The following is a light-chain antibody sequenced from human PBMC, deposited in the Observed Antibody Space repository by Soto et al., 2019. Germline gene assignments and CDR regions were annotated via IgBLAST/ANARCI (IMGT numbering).Light chain of an antibody. CDR3: RSYAGSQV. CDR2: EGS. J-gene: IGLJ2*01. V-gene: IGLV2-23*01. CDR1: SSDVGSYNL. Sequence: QSALTQPASVSGSPGQSITISCTGTSSDVGSYNLVSWYRQHPGKAPKLMIYEGSKRPSGVSNRFSGSKSGNTASLTISGLQAEDEADYYCRSYAGSQVFGGGTKLTVL.